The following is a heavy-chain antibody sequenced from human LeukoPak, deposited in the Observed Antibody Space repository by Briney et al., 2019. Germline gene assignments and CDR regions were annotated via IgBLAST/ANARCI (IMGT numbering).Heavy chain of an antibody. J-gene: IGHJ6*03. D-gene: IGHD6-13*01. CDR2: MNPNSGNT. V-gene: IGHV1-8*03. CDR1: GYTFTSYD. Sequence: ASVKVSCKASGYTFTSYDINWVRQATGQGLEWMGWMNPNSGNTGYAQKFQGRVTITRNTSISTAYMELSSLRSEDTAVYYCARAPGYSSSWSGYYYYYYMDVWGKGTTVTVSS. CDR3: ARAPGYSSSWSGYYYYYYMDV.